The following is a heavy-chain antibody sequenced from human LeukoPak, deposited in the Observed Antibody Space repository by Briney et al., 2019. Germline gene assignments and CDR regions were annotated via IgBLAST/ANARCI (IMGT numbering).Heavy chain of an antibody. CDR2: INPSGGST. D-gene: IGHD4-4*01. V-gene: IGHV1-46*01. Sequence: GASVKVSCKASGYTFASYYMHWVRQTPGQGLEWMGIINPSGGSTSYAQKFQGRVTMTRDTSTSTVYMELSSLRSEDTAVYYCARDLAYSNYVGILDYWGQGTLVTVSS. CDR1: GYTFASYY. CDR3: ARDLAYSNYVGILDY. J-gene: IGHJ4*02.